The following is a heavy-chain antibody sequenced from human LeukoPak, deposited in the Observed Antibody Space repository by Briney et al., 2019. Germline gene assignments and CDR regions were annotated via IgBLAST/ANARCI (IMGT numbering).Heavy chain of an antibody. Sequence: SQTLSLTCTVSGGSISSGDYYWSWIRQPPGKGLEWIGYIYHSGSTYYNPSLKSRFTLSVDRSKNQFSLNLSSVTAADTAVYYCARSYCTGGSCYSHDAFDIWGQGTMVTVSS. CDR1: GGSISSGDYY. CDR3: ARSYCTGGSCYSHDAFDI. J-gene: IGHJ3*02. D-gene: IGHD2-15*01. V-gene: IGHV4-30-4*01. CDR2: IYHSGST.